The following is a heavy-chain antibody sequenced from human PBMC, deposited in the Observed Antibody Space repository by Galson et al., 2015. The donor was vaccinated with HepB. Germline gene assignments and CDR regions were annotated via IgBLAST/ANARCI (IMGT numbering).Heavy chain of an antibody. V-gene: IGHV3-30*03. J-gene: IGHJ2*01. D-gene: IGHD3-10*01. Sequence: SLRLSCAASGFTFSPYAMHWVRQAPGKGLEWVGIISYDGSHQYYGDSGKGRFTISRDNSKNTLYLQMHSLRGTDTAVYYCARDSGWYFDLWGRGTLVTVSS. CDR2: ISYDGSHQ. CDR3: ARDSGWYFDL. CDR1: GFTFSPYA.